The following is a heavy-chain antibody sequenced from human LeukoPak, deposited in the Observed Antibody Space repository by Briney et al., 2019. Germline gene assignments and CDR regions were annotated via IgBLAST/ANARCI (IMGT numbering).Heavy chain of an antibody. CDR2: IYTSGST. CDR3: ARARNYYDSSGYYRFDP. V-gene: IGHV4-4*07. Sequence: PSETLSLTCTVSGGSISSYYWSWIRQPAGKGLEWIGRIYTSGSTNYNPSLKSRVTMSVYTSKNQFSLKRSSVTAADTAVYYCARARNYYDSSGYYRFDPWGQGTLVTVSS. J-gene: IGHJ5*02. CDR1: GGSISSYY. D-gene: IGHD3-22*01.